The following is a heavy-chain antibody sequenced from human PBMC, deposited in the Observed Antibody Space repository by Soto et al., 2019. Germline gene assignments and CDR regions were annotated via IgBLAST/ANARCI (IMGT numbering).Heavy chain of an antibody. V-gene: IGHV3-72*01. Sequence: PGGSLRLSCAASGFRFSDHHMNLVRQSPGKGLEWVGRARNKGNSYTIEYAAALRARFTISRDDSKNSLYLQMSRLRTDDTAVYYCVGEYHYRIDYWGQGALVTVSS. CDR2: ARNKGNSYTI. CDR3: VGEYHYRIDY. J-gene: IGHJ4*02. CDR1: GFRFSDHH. D-gene: IGHD3-16*01.